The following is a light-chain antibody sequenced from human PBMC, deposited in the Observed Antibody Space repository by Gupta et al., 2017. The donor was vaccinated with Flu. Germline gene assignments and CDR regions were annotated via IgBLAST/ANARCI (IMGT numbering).Light chain of an antibody. Sequence: GHSIYGIDWHQIHPEKGPRYLMKFNMDGSHIKAYGIPDRFSGSSSGSERHLIISGLQSDDEADYYCQTWGTGTLVVFGGGTKLTVL. CDR2: FNMDGSH. CDR3: QTWGTGTLVV. J-gene: IGLJ2*01. V-gene: IGLV4-69*01. CDR1: GHSIYG.